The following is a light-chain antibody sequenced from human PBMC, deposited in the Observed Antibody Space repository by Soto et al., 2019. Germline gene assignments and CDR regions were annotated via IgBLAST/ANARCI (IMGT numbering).Light chain of an antibody. Sequence: DIVLTQSPATLSLSPGDRTTLSCRASKSVSTSLAWYQLQSGHAPRLLIYDVSNLATGIPARVSGSGSGTDFTLTISRLEPEDFAVYSCQQRRNWPPTFGGGTKVEIK. V-gene: IGKV3-11*01. CDR2: DVS. CDR1: KSVSTS. CDR3: QQRRNWPPT. J-gene: IGKJ4*01.